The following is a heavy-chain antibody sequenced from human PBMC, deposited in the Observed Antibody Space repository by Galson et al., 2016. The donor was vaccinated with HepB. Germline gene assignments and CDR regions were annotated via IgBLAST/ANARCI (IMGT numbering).Heavy chain of an antibody. J-gene: IGHJ6*02. D-gene: IGHD3-3*01. CDR2: RHYNGDN. CDR1: GGSISTSSSF. CDR3: VNLTYYDCWMGYFYGMDV. Sequence: SETLSLTCTVSGGSISTSSSFWAWIRQPPGKGLEWIGNRHYNGDNYYNPSLNSRVTISLDTSKNHFSLKLNSVTAADTAVYFCVNLTYYDCWMGYFYGMDVWGQGTTVTVSS. V-gene: IGHV4-39*02.